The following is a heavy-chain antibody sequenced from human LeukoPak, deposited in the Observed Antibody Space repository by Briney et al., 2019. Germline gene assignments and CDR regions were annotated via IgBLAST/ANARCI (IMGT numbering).Heavy chain of an antibody. CDR2: IYTSGGT. CDR3: ARVSGSSNPYYYYYMDV. D-gene: IGHD6-19*01. V-gene: IGHV4-4*07. Sequence: SETLSLTCTVSGGSISSYYWSWLRQPAGKGLEWIRRIYTSGGTNYNPSLKSRVTMSVDTSKNQFSLKLSSVTAADTAVYYCARVSGSSNPYYYYYMDVWGKGTTVTVSS. CDR1: GGSISSYY. J-gene: IGHJ6*03.